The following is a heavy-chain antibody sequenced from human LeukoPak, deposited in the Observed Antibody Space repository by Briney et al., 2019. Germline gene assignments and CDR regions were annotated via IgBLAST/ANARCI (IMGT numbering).Heavy chain of an antibody. J-gene: IGHJ4*02. D-gene: IGHD7-27*01. CDR2: MWFDGSQK. V-gene: IGHV3-33*01. Sequence: GGSLRLSCAASGLTFSNYGLHWVHQAPGKGLEWLAVMWFDGSQKYYADSVKGRFTISRDNSKSMLYLQMNSLRAEDTAVYYCARDITGDPPPYYFDYWGQGSLVTVSS. CDR1: GLTFSNYG. CDR3: ARDITGDPPPYYFDY.